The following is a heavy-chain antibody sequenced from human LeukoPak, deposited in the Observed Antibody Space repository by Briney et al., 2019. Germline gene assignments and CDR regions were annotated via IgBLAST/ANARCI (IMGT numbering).Heavy chain of an antibody. CDR1: AFTFSSCG. J-gene: IGHJ3*02. Sequence: GCSMRLSGPAPAFTFSSCGMSWVRQAPGHVLELFSAISGSGGSTYYADSVKGRFTIYKDNSKNTMYLQMNSLRAEDTAVYYSAKDGPESPDAFAIWGQGTMVIVSS. V-gene: IGHV3-23*01. CDR3: AKDGPESPDAFAI. CDR2: ISGSGGST.